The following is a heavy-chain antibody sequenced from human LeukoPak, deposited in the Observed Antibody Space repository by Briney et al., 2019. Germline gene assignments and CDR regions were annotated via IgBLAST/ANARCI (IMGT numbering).Heavy chain of an antibody. D-gene: IGHD3-10*01. CDR1: GFTVSSNY. V-gene: IGHV3-23*01. CDR2: IPASGGIT. J-gene: IGHJ4*02. Sequence: PGGSLRLSCAASGFTVSSNYMSWVRQAPGKGLEWVSTIPASGGITNYADSVKGRFSISRDNSKNTLYLQMNSLRAEDTALYYCAKGPMIRGVISFDYWGQGTQVTVSS. CDR3: AKGPMIRGVISFDY.